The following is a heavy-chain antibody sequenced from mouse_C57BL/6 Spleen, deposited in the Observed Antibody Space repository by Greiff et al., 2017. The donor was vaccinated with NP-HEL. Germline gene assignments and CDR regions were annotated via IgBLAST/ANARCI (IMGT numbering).Heavy chain of an antibody. CDR1: GFTFSSYG. V-gene: IGHV5-6*01. J-gene: IGHJ2*01. CDR3: ARQGDYYGYYFDY. D-gene: IGHD1-2*01. CDR2: ISSGGSYT. Sequence: EVQRVESGGDLVKPGGSLKLSCAASGFTFSSYGMSWVRQTPDKRLEWVATISSGGSYTYYPDSVKGRFTISRDNAKNTLYLQMSSLKSEDTAMYYCARQGDYYGYYFDYWGQGTTLTVSS.